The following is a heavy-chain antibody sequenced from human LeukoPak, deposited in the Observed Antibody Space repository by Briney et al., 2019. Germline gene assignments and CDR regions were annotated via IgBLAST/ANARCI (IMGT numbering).Heavy chain of an antibody. CDR1: GFIFSSYA. V-gene: IGHV3-23*01. D-gene: IGHD3-10*01. CDR2: ICGSGTTT. Sequence: GGSLRLSCAASGFIFSSYAMTWVRQAPGRGLEWLSTICGSGTTTYYVDSVKGRFTVSRDNSKNTLYLQMSSLRAGDTAVYYCAKAGHYGSGSYYSDYWGRGTLVTVSP. J-gene: IGHJ4*02. CDR3: AKAGHYGSGSYYSDY.